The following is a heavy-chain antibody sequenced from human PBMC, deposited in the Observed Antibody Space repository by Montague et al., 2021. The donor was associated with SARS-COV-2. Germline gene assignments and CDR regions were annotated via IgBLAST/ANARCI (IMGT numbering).Heavy chain of an antibody. CDR1: GGSMDDYY. V-gene: IGHV4-59*01. CDR2: IYYTGST. CDR3: ARGALGLPAAFNWFDP. D-gene: IGHD2-2*01. J-gene: IGHJ5*02. Sequence: SETLSPTCTVSGGSMDDYYWTWLRQPPGKGLEWIGNIYYTGSTKYSSSLRSRVTMSVDTSRKQISLKLSSVTAADSAVYYCARGALGLPAAFNWFDPWGQGNLVTVSS.